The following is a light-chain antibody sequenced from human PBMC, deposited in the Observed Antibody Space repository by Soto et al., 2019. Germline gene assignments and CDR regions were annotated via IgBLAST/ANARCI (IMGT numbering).Light chain of an antibody. Sequence: AIQLTQSPSSLSASVGDRVTITCRASQGITSALAWYQQKPGKAPKLLISIASSLESGVPSRFSGSGSGTDFPPPISSLHPEVFEIFFCKQFNSSPTPFGQGTRREIK. CDR1: QGITSA. CDR2: IAS. J-gene: IGKJ5*01. CDR3: KQFNSSPTP. V-gene: IGKV1-13*02.